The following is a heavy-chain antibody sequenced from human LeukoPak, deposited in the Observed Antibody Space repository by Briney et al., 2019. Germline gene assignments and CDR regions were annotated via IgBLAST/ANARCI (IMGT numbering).Heavy chain of an antibody. V-gene: IGHV1-2*02. D-gene: IGHD3-9*01. J-gene: IGHJ5*02. CDR2: INPNTGAT. Sequence: ASVKVSCKASGYTFIGDYMHWVRQARGQGLEWMGWINPNTGATKYAEKFQGRVTMTGDTSISTGYMELSSLRSDDTAVYFCARKYDILTGYDNWFDPWGQGTLVTVSS. CDR1: GYTFIGDY. CDR3: ARKYDILTGYDNWFDP.